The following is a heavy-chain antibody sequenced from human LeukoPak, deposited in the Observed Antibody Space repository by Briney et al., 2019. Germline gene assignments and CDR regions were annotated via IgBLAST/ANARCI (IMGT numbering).Heavy chain of an antibody. D-gene: IGHD3-3*01. CDR1: GFTFSSYG. J-gene: IGHJ5*02. V-gene: IGHV3-21*01. CDR2: ISPDSNFI. CDR3: ANFQTVGIRPFEH. Sequence: PGGSLRLSCAASGFTFSSYGMSWVRQVPGKGLEWVSSISPDSNFIPQADSVKGRFTISRDNAKNSVYLQMESLRVEDTAVYYCANFQTVGIRPFEHWGQGTLVTVSS.